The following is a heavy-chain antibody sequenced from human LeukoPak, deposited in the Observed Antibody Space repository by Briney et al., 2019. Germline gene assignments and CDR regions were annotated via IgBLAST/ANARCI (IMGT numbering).Heavy chain of an antibody. Sequence: SETLSLTCTVSGGSISRYYWSWIRQPPGKGLEWIGYIYYSGSTNYNPSLKSRVTISVDTSKNQFSLKLSSVTAADTAVYYCARGYYYGSGSWDYYYYYGMDVWGQGTTVTVSS. CDR3: ARGYYYGSGSWDYYYYYGMDV. V-gene: IGHV4-59*01. CDR1: GGSISRYY. J-gene: IGHJ6*02. D-gene: IGHD3-10*01. CDR2: IYYSGST.